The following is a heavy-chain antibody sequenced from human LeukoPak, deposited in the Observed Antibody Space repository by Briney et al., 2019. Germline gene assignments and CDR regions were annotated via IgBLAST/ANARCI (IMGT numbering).Heavy chain of an antibody. CDR1: GGSFSGYY. J-gene: IGHJ5*02. Sequence: PSETLSLTCAVYGGSFSGYYWSWIRQPPGKGLEWIGEINHSGSTNYNPSLKSRVTISVDTSKNQFSLKLSSVTAADTAVYYCASFGDYELYWFDPWGQGALVTVSS. CDR3: ASFGDYELYWFDP. D-gene: IGHD4-17*01. CDR2: INHSGST. V-gene: IGHV4-34*01.